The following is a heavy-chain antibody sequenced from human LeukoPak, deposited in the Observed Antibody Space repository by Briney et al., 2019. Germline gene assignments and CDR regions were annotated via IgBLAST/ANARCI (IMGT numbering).Heavy chain of an antibody. CDR1: GASIRSYY. J-gene: IGHJ6*02. Sequence: SETVSLSCTVSGASIRSYYWSWIRQPPGKGLEWIGYIYYSGSTNYNPSLKSRVTISVDTSKNQFSLKLSSVTAADTAVYYCARDRTDYYGMDVWGQGTTVTVSS. V-gene: IGHV4-59*01. CDR3: ARDRTDYYGMDV. CDR2: IYYSGST. D-gene: IGHD2-2*01.